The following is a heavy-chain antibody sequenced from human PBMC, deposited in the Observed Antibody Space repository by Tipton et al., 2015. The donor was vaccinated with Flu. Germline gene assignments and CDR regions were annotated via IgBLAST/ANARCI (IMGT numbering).Heavy chain of an antibody. V-gene: IGHV5-51*01. CDR2: IYPDGSDT. CDR3: ARRDILTGYFGY. Sequence: QLVQSGAEVKKPGESLKISCKGSRYSFTDSWIGWVRQMPGKGLEWMGIIYPDGSDTRYGPSFQGQVTMSVDKSISVAYLQWSSLKASDTAMYYCARRDILTGYFGYWGQGTLVSVSS. D-gene: IGHD3-9*01. CDR1: RYSFTDSW. J-gene: IGHJ4*02.